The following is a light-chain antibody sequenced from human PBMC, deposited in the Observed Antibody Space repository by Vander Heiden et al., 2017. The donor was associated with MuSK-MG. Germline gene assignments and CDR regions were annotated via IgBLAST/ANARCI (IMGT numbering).Light chain of an antibody. CDR2: DAS. V-gene: IGKV1-33*01. CDR3: QLDDNLPRT. J-gene: IGKJ2*01. Sequence: DIQMTQCPSSLSASVGDRVTITCQASQDISNYLNWYQQKPGKAPKLLIYDASNLETGVPSRFSGRASATDFTFTISILHPEDVATYYCQLDDNLPRTFGQGTKMEIK. CDR1: QDISNY.